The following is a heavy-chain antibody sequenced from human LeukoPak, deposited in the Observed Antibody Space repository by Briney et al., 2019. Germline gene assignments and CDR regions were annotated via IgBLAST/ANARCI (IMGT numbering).Heavy chain of an antibody. V-gene: IGHV3-30*02. D-gene: IGHD4-17*01. J-gene: IGHJ4*02. CDR2: IRYDGSNK. Sequence: PGGSLRLSCAASGFTFSGYGMHWVRQAPGKGLEWVAFIRYDGSNKYYADSVKGRFTISRDNSKNTLYLQMNSLRAEDTAVYYCAKDSQTSVTTSGTEGRTGLWYWGQGTLVTVSS. CDR1: GFTFSGYG. CDR3: AKDSQTSVTTSGTEGRTGLWY.